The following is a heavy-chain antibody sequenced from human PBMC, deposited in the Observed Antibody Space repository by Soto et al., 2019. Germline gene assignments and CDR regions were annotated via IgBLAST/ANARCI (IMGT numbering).Heavy chain of an antibody. D-gene: IGHD3-10*01. Sequence: KLGGSLRLSCTSSGFTFSDYYMSWIRQAPGKGLEWISYISSSGNTVYYADSVEGRFTISRDNAQNSLYLQMNNLRAEDTAVYYCARDSRVYYGSGSSVDGWGQGTLVTVSS. CDR2: ISSSGNTV. CDR1: GFTFSDYY. J-gene: IGHJ4*02. V-gene: IGHV3-11*01. CDR3: ARDSRVYYGSGSSVDG.